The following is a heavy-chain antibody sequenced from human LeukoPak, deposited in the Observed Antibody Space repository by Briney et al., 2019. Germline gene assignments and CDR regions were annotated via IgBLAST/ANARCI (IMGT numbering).Heavy chain of an antibody. CDR3: AKDGGGYDTSGYYYGDY. D-gene: IGHD3-22*01. J-gene: IGHJ4*02. Sequence: GGSLRLSCAASGFMFSNYAMSWVRQAPGKGLEWVSAISGSYGTTYYADSVKGRFTISRDNSKNTLYLQMNSLRAEDTAVYYCAKDGGGYDTSGYYYGDYWGQGTLVTVSS. V-gene: IGHV3-23*01. CDR1: GFMFSNYA. CDR2: ISGSYGTT.